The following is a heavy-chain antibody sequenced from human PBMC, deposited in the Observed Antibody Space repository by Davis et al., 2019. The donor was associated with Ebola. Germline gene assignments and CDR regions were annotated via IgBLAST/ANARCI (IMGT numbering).Heavy chain of an antibody. J-gene: IGHJ6*03. V-gene: IGHV1-46*01. CDR1: GYTFTSYY. Sequence: ASVKVSCKASGYTFTSYYMHWVRQAPGQGLEWMGIINPSGGSTSYAQKFQGRVTMTRDTSTSTAYMELSSLRSEDTAVYYCAGSHYDFWSGYQDYYYYYYMDVWGKGTTVTVSS. D-gene: IGHD3-3*01. CDR3: AGSHYDFWSGYQDYYYYYYMDV. CDR2: INPSGGST.